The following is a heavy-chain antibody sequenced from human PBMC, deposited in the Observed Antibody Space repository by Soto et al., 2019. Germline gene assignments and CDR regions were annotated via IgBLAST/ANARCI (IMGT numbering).Heavy chain of an antibody. D-gene: IGHD3-3*02. Sequence: VQLLESGGGFVQPGGALTLSCTASGFTFSSFAMNWVRQAPGQGLEWVSVISNNGGTTYYADSVKGRFTISRDNSKNTVYLQMDSLRAEDTAVYYCAKKAGRISRYGLDVWGQGTTVTVSS. CDR1: GFTFSSFA. CDR3: AKKAGRISRYGLDV. CDR2: ISNNGGTT. V-gene: IGHV3-23*01. J-gene: IGHJ6*02.